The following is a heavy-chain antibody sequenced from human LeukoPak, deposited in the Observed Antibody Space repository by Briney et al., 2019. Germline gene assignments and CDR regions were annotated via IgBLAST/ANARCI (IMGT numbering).Heavy chain of an antibody. V-gene: IGHV3-48*03. D-gene: IGHD3-10*01. J-gene: IGHJ4*02. Sequence: QPGGSLRLSCAASGFTFSNYEMNCVRQAPGKGLEWISYISASGNPMFYADSVKGRFTTSRDNAKNSLYLQMNSLRAEDTAIYYCAKDGGSGILYWGQGTLVTVSS. CDR3: AKDGGSGILY. CDR2: ISASGNPM. CDR1: GFTFSNYE.